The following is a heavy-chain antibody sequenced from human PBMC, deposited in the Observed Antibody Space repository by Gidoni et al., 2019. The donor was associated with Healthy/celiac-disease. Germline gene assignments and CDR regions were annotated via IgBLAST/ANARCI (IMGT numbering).Heavy chain of an antibody. CDR1: GFTFSSYA. D-gene: IGHD3-16*01. Sequence: EVQLLESGGGLVQPGGTLRLSCAASGFTFSSYAMIWVRQAPGKGLEWVSGISGSGRTTYYADSVKGRLTIFRDNSKNALYLQMNSLRAEDTAVYYCAKGFGNMSSDFWGQGTLVTVSS. J-gene: IGHJ4*02. V-gene: IGHV3-23*01. CDR2: ISGSGRTT. CDR3: AKGFGNMSSDF.